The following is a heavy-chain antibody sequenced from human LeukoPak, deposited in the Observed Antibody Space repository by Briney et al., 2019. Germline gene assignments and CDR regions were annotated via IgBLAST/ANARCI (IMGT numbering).Heavy chain of an antibody. Sequence: KPSETLSLTCAVYGRSFSGYYWSWIRQPPGKGLEWIGEINHSGSTNYNPSLKSRVTISVDASKNQFSLKLSSVTAADTAVYYCARLEYYDYVWGSYALNYYCGMDVWGQGTTVTVSS. D-gene: IGHD3-16*01. CDR3: ARLEYYDYVWGSYALNYYCGMDV. J-gene: IGHJ6*02. V-gene: IGHV4-34*01. CDR2: INHSGST. CDR1: GRSFSGYY.